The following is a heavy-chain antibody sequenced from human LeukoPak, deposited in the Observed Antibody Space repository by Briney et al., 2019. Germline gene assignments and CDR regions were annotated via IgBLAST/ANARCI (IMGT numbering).Heavy chain of an antibody. CDR2: INSSSSYI. V-gene: IGHV3-21*01. CDR3: ARDLRRYDSSGYYLGSHY. Sequence: GGSLRLSCAASGLTFSSYSMNWVRQAPGRGLEWVSSINSSSSYIYYADSVKGRFTISRDNAKNSLYLQMNSLRAEDTAVYYCARDLRRYDSSGYYLGSHYWGQGTLVTVSS. CDR1: GLTFSSYS. D-gene: IGHD3-22*01. J-gene: IGHJ4*02.